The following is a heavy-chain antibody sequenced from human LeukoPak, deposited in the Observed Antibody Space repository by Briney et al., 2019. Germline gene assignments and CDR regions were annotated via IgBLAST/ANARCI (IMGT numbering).Heavy chain of an antibody. CDR3: ARPSKYCSGGTCNFDY. J-gene: IGHJ4*02. D-gene: IGHD2-15*01. CDR1: GGSISSYY. CDR2: IYYSGST. V-gene: IGHV4-59*01. Sequence: SETLSLTCTVSGGSISSYYWSWIRQPPGKGLEWIGHIYYSGSTNYNPSLKSRVTISVDTSKNQFSLKLSSVTAADTAVYYCARPSKYCSGGTCNFDYWGQGTLATVSS.